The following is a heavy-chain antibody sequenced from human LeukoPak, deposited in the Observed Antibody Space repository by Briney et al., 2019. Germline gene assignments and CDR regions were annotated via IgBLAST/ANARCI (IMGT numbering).Heavy chain of an antibody. J-gene: IGHJ4*02. CDR3: AYYDSSGYYYGRLRY. CDR2: ISAGGGTI. V-gene: IGHV3-23*01. Sequence: GGSLRLSCAASGFTFSSYGMHWVRQTPGKGLEWVSGISAGGGTILYADSVKGRFTISRDNSKNTLFLHMNNLRVEDTAVYFCAYYDSSGYYYGRLRYWGQGTPVTVSS. CDR1: GFTFSSYG. D-gene: IGHD3-22*01.